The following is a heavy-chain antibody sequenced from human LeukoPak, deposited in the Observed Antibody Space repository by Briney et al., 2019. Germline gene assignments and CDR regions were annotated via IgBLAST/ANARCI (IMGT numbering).Heavy chain of an antibody. D-gene: IGHD6-6*01. Sequence: GGSLGLSCAASGFTFSSYSMNWVRQAPGKGLEWVSSISSSSSYIYYADSVKGRFTISRDNAKNSLYLQMNSLRAEDTAVYYCARGGAARRDAFDIWGQGTMVTVSS. V-gene: IGHV3-21*01. J-gene: IGHJ3*02. CDR2: ISSSSSYI. CDR3: ARGGAARRDAFDI. CDR1: GFTFSSYS.